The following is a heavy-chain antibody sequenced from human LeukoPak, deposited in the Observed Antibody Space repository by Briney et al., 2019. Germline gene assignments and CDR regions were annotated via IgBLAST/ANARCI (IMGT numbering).Heavy chain of an antibody. J-gene: IGHJ6*03. D-gene: IGHD3-9*01. V-gene: IGHV1-46*01. CDR3: ARDSGILTGPYYYYMDV. CDR1: GYTFTSYY. Sequence: ASVKVSCKASGYTFTSYYMHWVRQAPGQGLEWMGIINPSGGSTSYAQKFQGRVTMTRDMSTSTVYMELSSLRSEDTAVYYCARDSGILTGPYYYYMDVWGKGTTVTVSS. CDR2: INPSGGST.